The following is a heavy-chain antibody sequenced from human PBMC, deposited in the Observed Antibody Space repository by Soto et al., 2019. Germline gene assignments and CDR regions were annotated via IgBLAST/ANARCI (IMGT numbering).Heavy chain of an antibody. J-gene: IGHJ4*02. V-gene: IGHV4-30-4*01. CDR2: IYYSDNT. Sequence: SETLSLTCTVSGVSFSSGDYYWSWIRQPPGKGLEWIGYIYYSDNTYSNPSLKSRVAISVDTSKNQFSLKLSSVTAADTAVYYWASSFGVAAAAPFDNWGQGTLVPVSS. CDR3: ASSFGVAAAAPFDN. CDR1: GVSFSSGDYY. D-gene: IGHD2-15*01.